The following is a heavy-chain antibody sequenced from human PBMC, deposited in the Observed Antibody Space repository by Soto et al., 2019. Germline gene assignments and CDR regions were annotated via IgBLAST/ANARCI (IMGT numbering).Heavy chain of an antibody. Sequence: HPGGSLRLSCAASGFTFSSYAMSWVRQAPGKGLEWVSAISGSGGSTYYADSVKGRFTISRDNSKNTLYLQMNSLRAEDTAVYYCAKDVTYYDILTGPGSMDVWGQGTTVTVSS. D-gene: IGHD3-9*01. V-gene: IGHV3-23*01. CDR1: GFTFSSYA. CDR2: ISGSGGST. CDR3: AKDVTYYDILTGPGSMDV. J-gene: IGHJ6*02.